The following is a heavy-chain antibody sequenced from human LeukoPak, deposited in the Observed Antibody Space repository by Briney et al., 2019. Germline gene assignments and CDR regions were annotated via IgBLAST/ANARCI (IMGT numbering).Heavy chain of an antibody. Sequence: GGSLRLSCAASGFTFSTYAMSWVRQAPGKGLEWVSAISGSGDGGRGGITYYADSVKGRFTISRDIAKNSLFLQLNSLRAEDTAVYFCARDQSLDDSVNYFDFWGQGTLVTVSS. D-gene: IGHD2-15*01. J-gene: IGHJ4*02. V-gene: IGHV3-23*01. CDR3: ARDQSLDDSVNYFDF. CDR2: ISGSGDGGRGGIT. CDR1: GFTFSTYA.